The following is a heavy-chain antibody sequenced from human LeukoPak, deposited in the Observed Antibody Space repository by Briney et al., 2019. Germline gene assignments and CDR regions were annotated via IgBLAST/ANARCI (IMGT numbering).Heavy chain of an antibody. CDR2: INPNSGGT. CDR3: ARDGYYGSGSFG. J-gene: IGHJ4*02. D-gene: IGHD3-10*01. V-gene: IGHV1-2*02. Sequence: HVASVKVSCKASGYTFTGYYMHWVRQAPGQGLEWMGWINPNSGGTNYAQKFQGRVTMTRDTSISTAYMELSRLRSDDTAVYYCARDGYYGSGSFGWGQGTLVTVSS. CDR1: GYTFTGYY.